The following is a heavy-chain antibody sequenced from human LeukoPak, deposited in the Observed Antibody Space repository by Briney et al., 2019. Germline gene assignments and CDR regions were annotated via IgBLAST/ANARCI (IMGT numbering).Heavy chain of an antibody. Sequence: GGSLRLSCAASGFTFNNYWMTWVRQAPGKGLEWVANINQDGSEKYYVDSVKGRFTISRDNAKNSLYLQMNSLRAEDTAVYYCATRYSDWLLSFDFWGQGTLVTVSS. D-gene: IGHD3-9*01. J-gene: IGHJ4*02. V-gene: IGHV3-7*01. CDR2: INQDGSEK. CDR3: ATRYSDWLLSFDF. CDR1: GFTFNNYW.